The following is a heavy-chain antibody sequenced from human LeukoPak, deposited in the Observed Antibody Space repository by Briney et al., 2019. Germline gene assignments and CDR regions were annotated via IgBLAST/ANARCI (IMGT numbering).Heavy chain of an antibody. CDR1: GYSISSGYY. D-gene: IGHD3-22*01. Sequence: SETLSLTCTVSGYSISSGYYWGWIRQPPGKGLEWIGSIYHSGSTYYNPSLKSRVTISVDTSKNQFSLKLSSVTAADTAVYYCARDSRQYDSSGCYLHWGQGTLVTVSS. CDR3: ARDSRQYDSSGCYLH. J-gene: IGHJ4*02. CDR2: IYHSGST. V-gene: IGHV4-38-2*02.